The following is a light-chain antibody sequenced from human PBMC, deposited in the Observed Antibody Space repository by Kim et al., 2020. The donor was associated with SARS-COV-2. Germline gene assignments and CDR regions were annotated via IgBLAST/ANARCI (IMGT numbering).Light chain of an antibody. V-gene: IGKV3-15*01. CDR3: QQYNNWPPWT. CDR2: GAS. J-gene: IGKJ1*01. Sequence: EIVMTQSPATLSVSPGERATLSCRASQSVTTKLAWYQQKPDQAPRLLIYGASTRATGIPVRFSGSGSGTEFTLAISSLQSEDSGVYYCQQYNNWPPWTFGQGTKVDIK. CDR1: QSVTTK.